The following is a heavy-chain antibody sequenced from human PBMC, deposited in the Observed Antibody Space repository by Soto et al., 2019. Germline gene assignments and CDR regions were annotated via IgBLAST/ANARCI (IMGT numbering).Heavy chain of an antibody. Sequence: QVQLLQSGAEMKKPGSSVKVSCTGSGDTFSIYTISWVRQAPGQGLEWMGQIIPKHDITNYAQRFQGRVTITADKSTSTVYVELSSLRSDDTAVYYCARSLYYSVNSGYYYDDYFDYWGQGTLVTVSS. CDR2: IIPKHDIT. V-gene: IGHV1-69*02. J-gene: IGHJ4*02. CDR1: GDTFSIYT. CDR3: ARSLYYSVNSGYYYDDYFDY. D-gene: IGHD3-22*01.